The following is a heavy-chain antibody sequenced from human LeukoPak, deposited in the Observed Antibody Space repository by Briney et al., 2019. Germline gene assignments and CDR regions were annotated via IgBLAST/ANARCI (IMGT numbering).Heavy chain of an antibody. CDR1: GVAVCSVVYY. CDR3: ARVEDCSSTSCYTFDY. J-gene: IGHJ4*02. D-gene: IGHD2-2*01. CDR2: IYYSGST. Sequence: PSETLSPTSTVSGVAVCSVVYYWGWIPQTPGGRVGRSGGIYYSGSTNYNPSLKSRVTISVDTSKNQFSLKLSSVTAADTAVYYCARVEDCSSTSCYTFDYWGQGTLVTVSS. V-gene: IGHV4-61*08.